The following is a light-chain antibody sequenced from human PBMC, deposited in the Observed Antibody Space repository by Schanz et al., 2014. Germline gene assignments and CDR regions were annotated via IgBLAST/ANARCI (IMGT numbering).Light chain of an antibody. CDR2: DVS. CDR3: SSYTSSSTLRGV. J-gene: IGLJ3*02. Sequence: QSALTQPASVSGSPGQSITISCTGTRSDIGGYNYVSWYQQHPGEAPKLMIFDVSLRPSGISNRFSGSKSDNTASLTISGLQADDEADYYCSSYTSSSTLRGVFGGGTKLTVL. V-gene: IGLV2-14*03. CDR1: RSDIGGYNY.